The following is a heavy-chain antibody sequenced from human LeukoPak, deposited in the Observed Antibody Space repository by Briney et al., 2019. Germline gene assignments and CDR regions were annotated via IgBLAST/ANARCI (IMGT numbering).Heavy chain of an antibody. CDR3: ARGPVGGGSYYYFDY. V-gene: IGHV1-46*01. Sequence: ASVKVSCKASGYTFTGYYMHWVRQAPGQGLEWMGIINPSGGSTSYAQKFQGRVTMTRDTSTSTVYMELSSLRSEDTAVYYCARGPVGGGSYYYFDYWGQGTLVTVSS. CDR1: GYTFTGYY. J-gene: IGHJ4*02. CDR2: INPSGGST. D-gene: IGHD1-26*01.